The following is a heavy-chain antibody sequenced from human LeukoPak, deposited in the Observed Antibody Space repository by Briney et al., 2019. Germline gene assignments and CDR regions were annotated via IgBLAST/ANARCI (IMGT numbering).Heavy chain of an antibody. D-gene: IGHD3-10*01. CDR2: ISGDGDSR. Sequence: GGSLRVSCAGSGFIFSSYAMSWVRQAPGKGLEWISGISGDGDSRYYADSVMGRFTISRDNSKNTLCLQMNSLGAEDTAVYYCANPQTSMVTAGLGLAHWGQGTLVTVSS. CDR3: ANPQTSMVTAGLGLAH. J-gene: IGHJ4*02. CDR1: GFIFSSYA. V-gene: IGHV3-23*01.